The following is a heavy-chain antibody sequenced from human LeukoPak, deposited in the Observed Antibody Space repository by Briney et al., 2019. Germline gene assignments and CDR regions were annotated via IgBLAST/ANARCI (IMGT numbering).Heavy chain of an antibody. CDR1: GGSFSGFY. CDR2: IKHGGIT. V-gene: IGHV4-34*01. D-gene: IGHD5-24*01. CDR3: ARGLGEGYPDY. Sequence: PSETLSLTCAVHGGSFSGFYWTWMRQPPGKELEWIGEIKHGGITKYHPSLNRRVTMSEDTSNNQFSLKLTSVTAADTAVYYCARGLGEGYPDYWGPGTLVTVSS. J-gene: IGHJ4*02.